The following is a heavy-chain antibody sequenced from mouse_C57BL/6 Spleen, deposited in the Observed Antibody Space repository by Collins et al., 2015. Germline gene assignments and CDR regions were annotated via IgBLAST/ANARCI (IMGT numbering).Heavy chain of an antibody. CDR1: GYTFTSYW. D-gene: IGHD1-1*01. V-gene: IGHV1-72*01. Sequence: QVQLQQPGAELVKPGASVKLSCKASGYTFTSYWMHWVKQRPGRGLEWIGRIDPNSGGTKYNEKFKSKATLTVDKPSSTAYMQLSSLTSEDSAVYYCARERLSPLIYQGYFDVWGTGTTVTVSS. J-gene: IGHJ1*03. CDR3: ARERLSPLIYQGYFDV. CDR2: IDPNSGGT.